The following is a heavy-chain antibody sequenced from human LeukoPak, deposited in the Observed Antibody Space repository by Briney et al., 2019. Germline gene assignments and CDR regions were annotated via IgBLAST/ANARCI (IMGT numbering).Heavy chain of an antibody. CDR3: ARVSVGATMLAYFDY. Sequence: ASVKVSCKVSGYTLTELSMHWVRQAPGQGLEWMGIINPSGGITNYAQKFQGRVTMTRDMSTSTVYMELSSLRPEDTAVYYCARVSVGATMLAYFDYWGQGTLVTVSS. V-gene: IGHV1-46*01. D-gene: IGHD1-26*01. CDR2: INPSGGIT. CDR1: GYTLTELS. J-gene: IGHJ4*02.